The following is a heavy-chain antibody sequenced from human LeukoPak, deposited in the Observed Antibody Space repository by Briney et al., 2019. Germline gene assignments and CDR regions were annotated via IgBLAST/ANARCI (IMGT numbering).Heavy chain of an antibody. CDR2: IYYSGST. Sequence: SETLSLTCTVSGGSISSSSHYWGWIRQPPGTGLEWIGYIYYSGSTNYNPSLKSRVTISVDTSKNQFSLKLSSVTAADTAVYYCARSSSWRFGDVWGQGTTVTVSS. D-gene: IGHD6-13*01. V-gene: IGHV4-61*05. CDR1: GGSISSSSHY. J-gene: IGHJ6*02. CDR3: ARSSSWRFGDV.